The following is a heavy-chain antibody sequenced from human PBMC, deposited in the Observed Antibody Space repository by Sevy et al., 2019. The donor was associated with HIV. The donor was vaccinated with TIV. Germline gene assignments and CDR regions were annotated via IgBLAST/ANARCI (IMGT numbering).Heavy chain of an antibody. D-gene: IGHD3-22*01. Sequence: GGSLRLSCAASGFNFSSSEMNWVRQAPGKGLEWVSYISSSDSTIYYADSVKGRFTISRDNAKNSLYLQMNSLRAEDKAVYYCARDAYYYDRCARQGEAFDIWGQGIMVTVSS. CDR3: ARDAYYYDRCARQGEAFDI. CDR1: GFNFSSSE. V-gene: IGHV3-48*03. CDR2: ISSSDSTI. J-gene: IGHJ3*02.